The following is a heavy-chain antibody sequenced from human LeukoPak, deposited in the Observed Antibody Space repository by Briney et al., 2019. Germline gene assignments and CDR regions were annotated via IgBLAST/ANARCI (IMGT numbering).Heavy chain of an antibody. CDR2: ISGSGGST. CDR3: AKDARRTFGLSSGLYRGSYYFDY. V-gene: IGHV3-23*01. D-gene: IGHD6-19*01. J-gene: IGHJ4*02. Sequence: PGGTLRLSCAASGFTFSSYGMSWVRQALGKGLEWVSAISGSGGSTYYADSVKGRFTISRDNSKNTLFLQMNSLRPEDTAVYYCAKDARRTFGLSSGLYRGSYYFDYWGQGTLVTVSS. CDR1: GFTFSSYG.